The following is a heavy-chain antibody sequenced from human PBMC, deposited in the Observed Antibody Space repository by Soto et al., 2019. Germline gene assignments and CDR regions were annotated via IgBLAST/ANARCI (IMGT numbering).Heavy chain of an antibody. V-gene: IGHV3-48*02. CDR2: ISSSGSTI. CDR1: GFTFSSYS. J-gene: IGHJ4*02. D-gene: IGHD3-22*01. Sequence: PGGSLRLSCAASGFTFSSYSMNWVRQAPGKGLEWVSYISSSGSTIYYADSVKGRFTISRDNAKNSLYLQMNSLRDEDTAVYYCASRLNYYDSSGYGNYWGQGTLLTVSS. CDR3: ASRLNYYDSSGYGNY.